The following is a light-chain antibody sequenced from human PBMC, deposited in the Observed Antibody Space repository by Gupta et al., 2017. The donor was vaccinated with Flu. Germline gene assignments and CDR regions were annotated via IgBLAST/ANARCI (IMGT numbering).Light chain of an antibody. CDR2: DAS. V-gene: IGKV1-39*01. J-gene: IGKJ2*01. Sequence: DIQMTQSPSSLSASLGDRVTITCRASETISGFLNWYQQVPGKAPQLLIYDASSLPSGVPSRFSGSGSGTDFTLIISGVQPEDFATYYCQQSDSTPYTFGQGTILEIK. CDR1: ETISGF. CDR3: QQSDSTPYT.